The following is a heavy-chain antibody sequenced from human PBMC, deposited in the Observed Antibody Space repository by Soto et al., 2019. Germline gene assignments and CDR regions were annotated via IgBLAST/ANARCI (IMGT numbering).Heavy chain of an antibody. D-gene: IGHD6-13*01. CDR1: GFTFSSYE. V-gene: IGHV3-48*03. J-gene: IGHJ4*02. CDR2: ISSSSSTI. Sequence: EVQLVESGGGLVQPGGSLRLSCAASGFTFSSYEMNWVRQAPGKGLEWVSYISSSSSTIYYADSVKGRFTISRDNAKNSLYLQMNSLRDEDTAVYYCARGQGRIAAAAHNYFDYWGQGTLVTVSS. CDR3: ARGQGRIAAAAHNYFDY.